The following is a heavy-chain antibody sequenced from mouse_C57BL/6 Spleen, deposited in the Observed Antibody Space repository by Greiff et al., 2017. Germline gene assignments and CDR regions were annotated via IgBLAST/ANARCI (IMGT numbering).Heavy chain of an antibody. CDR1: GYTFTSYW. J-gene: IGHJ3*01. CDR3: ARSVDGSSRAWFAY. CDR2: IDPSDSYT. V-gene: IGHV1-69*01. Sequence: VQLQQPGAELVMPGASVKLSCKASGYTFTSYWMHWVKQRPGQGLEWIGEIDPSDSYTNYNQKFKGKSTLTVDKSSSTAYMQLSSLTSEDSAVYYCARSVDGSSRAWFAYWGQGTLVTVSA. D-gene: IGHD1-1*01.